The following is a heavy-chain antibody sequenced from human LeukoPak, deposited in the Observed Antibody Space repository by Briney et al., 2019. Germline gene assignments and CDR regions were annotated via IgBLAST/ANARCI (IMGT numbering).Heavy chain of an antibody. D-gene: IGHD3-10*01. Sequence: SETLSLTCTVSGGSISSGGYYWSWIRQHPGKGLEWIGYISYSGSTYYNPSLKSRVTISLDTSKNQFSLKLSSVTAADTAVYYCTRTPGGSGTYHPDYWGQGTLVTVSS. CDR1: GGSISSGGYY. V-gene: IGHV4-31*03. J-gene: IGHJ4*02. CDR3: TRTPGGSGTYHPDY. CDR2: ISYSGST.